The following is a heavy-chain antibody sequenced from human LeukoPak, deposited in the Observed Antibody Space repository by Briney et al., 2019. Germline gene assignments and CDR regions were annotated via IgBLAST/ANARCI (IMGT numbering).Heavy chain of an antibody. CDR1: GYTFTNYD. CDR2: MNPNRGNT. J-gene: IGHJ6*03. D-gene: IGHD6-25*01. Sequence: ASVTVSFKSSGYTFTNYDINWVRQAPGQGLEWMGWMNPNRGNTGYAQKFQGRLTMTSNTSIRTAYIQLSSLRSEDTAVYYCARGSSGSSSWRPYYYSYYMVVWGKGTTVTVSS. V-gene: IGHV1-8*01. CDR3: ARGSSGSSSWRPYYYSYYMVV.